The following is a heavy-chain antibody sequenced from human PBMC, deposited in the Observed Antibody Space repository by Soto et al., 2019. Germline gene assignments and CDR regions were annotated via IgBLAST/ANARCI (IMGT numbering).Heavy chain of an antibody. CDR1: GFSLSTSGVG. D-gene: IGHD3-22*01. CDR2: IYWDDDK. Sequence: QITLKESGPTLVKPTQTLTLTCTFSGFSLSTSGVGVDWIRQPPGKALEWLALIYWDDDKRYSPSLKSRLTFHTNTSKNQVVLTMTNMVPVDTATYFCAHMLAYDYYDCSGYSFFDYWGQGTLVNVSS. J-gene: IGHJ4*02. CDR3: AHMLAYDYYDCSGYSFFDY. V-gene: IGHV2-5*02.